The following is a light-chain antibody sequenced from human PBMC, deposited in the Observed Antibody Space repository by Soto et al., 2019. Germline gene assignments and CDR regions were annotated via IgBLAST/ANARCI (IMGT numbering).Light chain of an antibody. CDR2: DAS. Sequence: DIQMTQSPSTLSASVGDRVTITCRASQSLSSWLAWYQLKPGKVPKLLIYDASSLESGVPSRFSGSGSGTEFTLTISSLQPDDFATYYCQQYNSYWTFGQGTKVDIK. J-gene: IGKJ1*01. CDR3: QQYNSYWT. V-gene: IGKV1-5*01. CDR1: QSLSSW.